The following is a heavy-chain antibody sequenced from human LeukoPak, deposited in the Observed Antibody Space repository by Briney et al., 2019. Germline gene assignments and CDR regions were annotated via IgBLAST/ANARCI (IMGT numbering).Heavy chain of an antibody. CDR2: TWYDGNNK. D-gene: IGHD3-10*01. CDR3: ARDPLSYGSGIDY. Sequence: PGGSLRLSCAASGLTFSSYAMHWVRQAPGKWLEWVAVTWYDGNNKFHADSVKGRFTISRDNSENTLYLQMNSLGAEDTAVYYCARDPLSYGSGIDYWGQGTLVTVSS. CDR1: GLTFSSYA. V-gene: IGHV3-33*01. J-gene: IGHJ4*02.